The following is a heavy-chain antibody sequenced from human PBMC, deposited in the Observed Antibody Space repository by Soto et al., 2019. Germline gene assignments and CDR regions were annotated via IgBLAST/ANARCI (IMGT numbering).Heavy chain of an antibody. CDR3: AREPPIYESSGYYPY. CDR1: GYTFTSYA. D-gene: IGHD3-22*01. V-gene: IGHV1-3*01. J-gene: IGHJ4*02. Sequence: ASVKVSCKASGYTFTSYAMHWVRQAPGQRLEWMGWINAGNGNTKYSQKFQGRVTITRDTFASTAYMELSSLRSEDTAVYYCAREPPIYESSGYYPYWGQGTLVTVSS. CDR2: INAGNGNT.